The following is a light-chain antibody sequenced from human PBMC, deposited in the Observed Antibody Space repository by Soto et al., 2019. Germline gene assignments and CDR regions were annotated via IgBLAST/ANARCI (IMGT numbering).Light chain of an antibody. CDR2: DAS. J-gene: IGKJ4*01. V-gene: IGKV3-11*01. CDR1: QSVSSY. Sequence: EIVLTQSPATLSLSPGERATLSCRASQSVSSYLAWYQQKPGQAPRLLIYDASNRATGIPARFSGSGSGTDCTLTISSLEPEDFAVYYCQQRSNWPPLLTFGGGTKVEIK. CDR3: QQRSNWPPLLT.